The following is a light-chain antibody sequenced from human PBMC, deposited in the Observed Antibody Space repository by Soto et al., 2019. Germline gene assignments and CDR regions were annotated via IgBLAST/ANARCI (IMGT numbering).Light chain of an antibody. V-gene: IGLV2-8*01. CDR3: SSYTGGNPSHV. CDR1: SSDVGGYDY. J-gene: IGLJ1*01. Sequence: ALTQTPSGSGSPGHAVTISCTRTSSDVGGYDYVSWYQQHPGKAPKLMIYEVTIRPSGVSDRFSGSKSGNTASLTVSGLQAEDEADYYCSSYTGGNPSHVFGTGTKVTVL. CDR2: EVT.